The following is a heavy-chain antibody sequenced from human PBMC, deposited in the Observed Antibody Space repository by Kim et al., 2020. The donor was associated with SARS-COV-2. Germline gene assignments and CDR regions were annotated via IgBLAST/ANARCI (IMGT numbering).Heavy chain of an antibody. V-gene: IGHV3-23*01. CDR2: T. Sequence: TYDADSVKGRFTISRDNSKNTLYLQMNSLRAEDTAIYYCARRSSGWEFDYWGQGTLVTVSS. CDR3: ARRSSGWEFDY. J-gene: IGHJ4*02. D-gene: IGHD6-19*01.